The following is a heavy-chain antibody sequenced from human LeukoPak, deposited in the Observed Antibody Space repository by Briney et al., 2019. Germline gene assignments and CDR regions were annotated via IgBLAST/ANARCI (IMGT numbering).Heavy chain of an antibody. CDR2: ISGDGSTI. D-gene: IGHD3-22*01. CDR3: ARAAYYYDSSGYSYQYYSYYMDV. J-gene: IGHJ6*03. CDR1: RFTFSDNY. Sequence: GGPLRLSCVASRFTFSDNYMSWIRQAPGKGLEWVSSISGDGSTIYYADSVKGRFTISRDNAKNSLYLQMNSLRAEDTAVYYCARAAYYYDSSGYSYQYYSYYMDVWGKGTTVTVSS. V-gene: IGHV3-11*01.